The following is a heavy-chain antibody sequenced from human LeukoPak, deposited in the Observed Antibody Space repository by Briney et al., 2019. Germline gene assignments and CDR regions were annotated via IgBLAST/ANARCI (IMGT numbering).Heavy chain of an antibody. D-gene: IGHD2-2*02. V-gene: IGHV4-4*07. CDR3: AREVEGYCSSTSCYTYYYYYMDV. CDR2: IYTSGST. J-gene: IGHJ6*03. CDR1: GGSISSYY. Sequence: SETLSLNCTVSGGSISSYYWSWIRQPAGKGLEWIGRIYTSGSTNYNPSLKSRVTMSVDTSKNQFSLKLSSVTAADTAVYYCAREVEGYCSSTSCYTYYYYYMDVWGKGTTVTVSS.